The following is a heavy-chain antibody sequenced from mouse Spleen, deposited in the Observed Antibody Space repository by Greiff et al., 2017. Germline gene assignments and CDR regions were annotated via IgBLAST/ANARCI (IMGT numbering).Heavy chain of an antibody. J-gene: IGHJ3*01. V-gene: IGHV1-82*01. CDR3: ARTLTGREPGIAY. CDR2: IYPGDGDT. D-gene: IGHD4-1*01. CDR1: GYAFSSSW. Sequence: VQLQQSGPELVKPGASVKISCKASGYAFSSSWMNWVKQRPGKGLEWIGRIYPGDGDTNYNGKFKGKATLTADKSSSTAYMQLSSLTSEDSAVYFCARTLTGREPGIAYWGQGTLVTVSA.